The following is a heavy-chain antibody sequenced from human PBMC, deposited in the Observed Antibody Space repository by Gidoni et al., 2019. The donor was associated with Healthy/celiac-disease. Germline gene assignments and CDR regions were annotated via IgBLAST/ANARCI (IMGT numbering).Heavy chain of an antibody. J-gene: IGHJ4*02. Sequence: EVQLLESGGGLVQPGGSLRLSCAASGFTFSSYAMSWVRPAPGKGLEWVSAIGGSGGSTYYADSVKGRFTISRDNSKNTLYLQMNSLRAEDTAVYYCAKEGTIFGVRLDYWGQGTLVTVSS. CDR1: GFTFSSYA. CDR3: AKEGTIFGVRLDY. V-gene: IGHV3-23*01. D-gene: IGHD3-3*01. CDR2: IGGSGGST.